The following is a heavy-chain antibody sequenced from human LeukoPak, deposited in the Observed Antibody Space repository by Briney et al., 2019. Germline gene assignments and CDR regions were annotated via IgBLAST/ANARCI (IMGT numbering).Heavy chain of an antibody. CDR3: AREYNSRATFDY. V-gene: IGHV3-21*05. Sequence: PAGSLRLSCAASASGVAFTSHSMNWVRQAPGKGLEWISYIHSSGDYIFYADSVKGRFTVSRDNARNSLYLQMNSLRADDTAIYYCAREYNSRATFDYWGQGTLVTVSS. J-gene: IGHJ4*02. CDR2: IHSSGDYI. CDR1: ASGVAFTSHS. D-gene: IGHD1-20*01.